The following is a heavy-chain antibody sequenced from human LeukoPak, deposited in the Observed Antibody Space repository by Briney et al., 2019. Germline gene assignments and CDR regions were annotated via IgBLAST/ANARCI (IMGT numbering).Heavy chain of an antibody. V-gene: IGHV1-8*01. CDR2: MNPNSGNT. D-gene: IGHD4-17*01. Sequence: ASVKVSCKASGYTFTSYDINWVRQATGQGLEWMGWMNPNSGNTGYAQKLQGRVTMTRNTSISTAYMELGSLRSEDTAVYYCARGRADYGDYVFDPWGQGTLVTVSS. J-gene: IGHJ5*02. CDR1: GYTFTSYD. CDR3: ARGRADYGDYVFDP.